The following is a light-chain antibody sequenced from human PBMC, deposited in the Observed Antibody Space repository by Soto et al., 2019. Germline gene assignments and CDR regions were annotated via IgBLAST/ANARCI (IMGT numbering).Light chain of an antibody. CDR1: SSDVGYYDY. CDR3: SSYTTTNTLV. Sequence: QSALTQPASVSGSPGQSITISYTGTSSDVGYYDYVSWYQQHPGKAPKLMIYDVSNRASGASDRFSGSKSGNTASLTISGLQADDEADYYCSSYTTTNTLVFGPGTKVTVL. V-gene: IGLV2-14*03. CDR2: DVS. J-gene: IGLJ1*01.